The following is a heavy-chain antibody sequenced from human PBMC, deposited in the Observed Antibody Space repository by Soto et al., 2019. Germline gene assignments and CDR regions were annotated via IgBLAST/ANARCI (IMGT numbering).Heavy chain of an antibody. Sequence: EVHVLESGGGLVQPGGSLRLSCAASRFTFDNYAMNWVRQAPGKGLEWVSGLGVSGGSKYYADSVEGRFTISRDSSKTTLYLQMNSLRVEDTAVYFCTGGSDNWNYRRSQDVWGQGTTVTVSS. CDR3: TGGSDNWNYRRSQDV. D-gene: IGHD1-7*01. V-gene: IGHV3-23*01. CDR2: LGVSGGSK. J-gene: IGHJ6*02. CDR1: RFTFDNYA.